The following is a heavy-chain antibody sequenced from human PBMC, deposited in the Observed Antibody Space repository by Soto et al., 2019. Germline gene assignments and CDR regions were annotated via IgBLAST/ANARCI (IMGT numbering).Heavy chain of an antibody. D-gene: IGHD3-22*01. V-gene: IGHV4-39*01. Sequence: SETLSLTCTVSGGSISNSRYYWAWIRQPPGKGLEWIGSIYHTGNTYYNPSLRGRVTISVHTSKNPFSLKLTSVTAADTAVYYCARDYYYINYYTTNWFDPWCQGTLVSVSS. J-gene: IGHJ5*02. CDR2: IYHTGNT. CDR3: ARDYYYINYYTTNWFDP. CDR1: GGSISNSRYY.